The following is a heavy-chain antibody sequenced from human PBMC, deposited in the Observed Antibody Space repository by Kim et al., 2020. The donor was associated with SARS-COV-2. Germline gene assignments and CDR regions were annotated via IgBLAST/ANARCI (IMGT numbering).Heavy chain of an antibody. CDR2: SGST. Sequence: SGSTTYTPSLKTRVTISVVTSRNQFSQKLNSVTAADTAVYYCVRDRELNYWGQGILVTVFS. CDR3: VRDRELNY. J-gene: IGHJ4*02. D-gene: IGHD1-7*01. V-gene: IGHV4-39*07.